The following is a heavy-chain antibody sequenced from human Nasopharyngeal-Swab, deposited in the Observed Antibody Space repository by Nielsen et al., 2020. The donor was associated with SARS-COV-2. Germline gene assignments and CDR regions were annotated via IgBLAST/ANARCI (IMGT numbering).Heavy chain of an antibody. Sequence: ASVKVSCKASGYTFTSYGISWVRQAPGQGLEWMGWISAYNGRTYYAQKFQGRVTMTTDTSTSTAYMDLRSLRSDGTAVYYCARDPRGPDYWGQGTLVTVSS. V-gene: IGHV1-18*01. CDR1: GYTFTSYG. J-gene: IGHJ4*02. D-gene: IGHD6-25*01. CDR2: ISAYNGRT. CDR3: ARDPRGPDY.